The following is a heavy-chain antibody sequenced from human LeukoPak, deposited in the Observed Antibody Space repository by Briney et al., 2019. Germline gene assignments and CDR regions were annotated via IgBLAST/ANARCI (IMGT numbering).Heavy chain of an antibody. CDR3: AKEYSGNYYYFDY. D-gene: IGHD1-26*01. Sequence: GGSLRLSCAASGFTFSSYAMSWVRQAPGKGLEWVSAISGSGDSTYYGDSVKGRFTISRDNSKNTLYLQMNSLRAEDTAVYYCAKEYSGNYYYFDYWGQGTLVTVSS. CDR2: ISGSGDST. V-gene: IGHV3-23*01. CDR1: GFTFSSYA. J-gene: IGHJ4*02.